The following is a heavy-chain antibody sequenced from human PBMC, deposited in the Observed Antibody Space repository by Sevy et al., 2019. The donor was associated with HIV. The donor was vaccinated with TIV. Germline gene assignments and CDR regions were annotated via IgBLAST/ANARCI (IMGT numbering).Heavy chain of an antibody. CDR3: ARVSSCGGDCYYFDI. D-gene: IGHD2-21*02. V-gene: IGHV1-8*01. CDR2: MNPNSADT. CDR1: GYTFTHND. Sequence: ASVKVSCKASGYTFTHNDIVWVRQATGQGLEWMGGMNPNSADTGYAQRFQGRVTLTKDTSRTTAYMELGRLRSEDTAVYYCARVSSCGGDCYYFDIWGQGTLVTVSS. J-gene: IGHJ4*02.